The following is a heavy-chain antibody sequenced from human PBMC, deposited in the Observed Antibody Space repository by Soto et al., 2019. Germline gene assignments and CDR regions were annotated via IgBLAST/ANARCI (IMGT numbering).Heavy chain of an antibody. Sequence: GSLRLSCAASGFTFSSSEMYWVRQAPGKGLEWVSYIHPSGQPVFYADSVKGRFNISRDNAKNSLYLQMSSLRAEDSAVYYCASRASRWGQGTMVTVSS. D-gene: IGHD1-26*01. CDR2: IHPSGQPV. CDR3: ASRASR. V-gene: IGHV3-48*03. CDR1: GFTFSSSE. J-gene: IGHJ3*01.